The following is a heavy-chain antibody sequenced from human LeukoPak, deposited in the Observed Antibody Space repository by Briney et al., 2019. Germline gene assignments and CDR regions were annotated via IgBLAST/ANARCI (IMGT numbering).Heavy chain of an antibody. D-gene: IGHD3-22*01. CDR2: ISSSSSYI. J-gene: IGHJ4*02. Sequence: GGSLRLSCAASGFTFSSYWMSWVRQAPGKGLEWVSSISSSSSYIYYADSVKGRFTISRDNAKNSLYLQMNSLRAEDTAVYYCAREGLYDSSVDFDYWGQGTLVTVSS. CDR3: AREGLYDSSVDFDY. CDR1: GFTFSSYW. V-gene: IGHV3-21*01.